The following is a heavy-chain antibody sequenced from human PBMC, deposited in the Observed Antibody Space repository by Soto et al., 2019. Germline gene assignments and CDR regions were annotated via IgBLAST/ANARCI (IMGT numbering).Heavy chain of an antibody. V-gene: IGHV1-69*12. CDR3: AASEDTAMDENWYCHL. CDR1: GGTFSSYA. CDR2: IIPILGTA. D-gene: IGHD5-18*01. J-gene: IGHJ2*01. Sequence: QVQLVQSGAEVKKPGSSVKVSCKASGGTFSSYAISWVRQAPGQGLEWMGGIIPILGTANYAQKFQGRVTITADESTSTAYREVSGVRSEYTAVYYCAASEDTAMDENWYCHLCGRGTLVTVSS.